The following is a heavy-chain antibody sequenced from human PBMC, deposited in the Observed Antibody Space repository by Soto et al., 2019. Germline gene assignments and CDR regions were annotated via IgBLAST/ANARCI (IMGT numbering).Heavy chain of an antibody. CDR1: GFNFNIFW. J-gene: IGHJ4*02. Sequence: GGSLRLSCASSGFNFNIFWMSLVRQAPGKGLEWVANINPDGSEKKYLNSVRGRFTISRDNAKTSLYLQLNSLRADDSALYYCVREWEGGLEHWGQGTRVTVSS. CDR2: INPDGSEK. CDR3: VREWEGGLEH. V-gene: IGHV3-7*01. D-gene: IGHD1-26*01.